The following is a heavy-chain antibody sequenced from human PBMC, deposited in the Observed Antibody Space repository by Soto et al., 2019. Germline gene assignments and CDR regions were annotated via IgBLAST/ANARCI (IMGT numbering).Heavy chain of an antibody. Sequence: SETLSLTCAVYGGSFSGYYWSWIRQPPGKGLEWIGEINHSGSTNYNPSLKSRVTISVDTSKNQFSLKLSSVTAADTAVYYCARGQVRVAAGRDYYYGMDVWGQGTTVTVSS. CDR3: ARGQVRVAAGRDYYYGMDV. D-gene: IGHD6-13*01. CDR1: GGSFSGYY. CDR2: INHSGST. V-gene: IGHV4-34*01. J-gene: IGHJ6*02.